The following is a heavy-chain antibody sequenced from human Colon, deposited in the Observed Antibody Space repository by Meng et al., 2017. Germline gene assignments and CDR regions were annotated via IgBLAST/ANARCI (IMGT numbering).Heavy chain of an antibody. D-gene: IGHD1-26*01. CDR1: AGSVSSGSHY. J-gene: IGHJ4*02. CDR3: AVGPWELDY. V-gene: IGHV4-61*01. CDR2: VHYYWNI. Sequence: PARVSPSETQSLPFNASAGSVSSGSHYWSWILPPPGKGLEFIAYVHYYWNINPTPSLNSRATVSIDTSNTQFSLKLTSVTAADTAVYYCAVGPWELDYWGQGILVTVSS.